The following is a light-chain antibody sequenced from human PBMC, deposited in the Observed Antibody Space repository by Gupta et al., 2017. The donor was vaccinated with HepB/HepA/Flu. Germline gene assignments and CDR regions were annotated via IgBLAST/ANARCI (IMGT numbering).Light chain of an antibody. CDR1: SSNIGAGYD. CDR2: DNN. V-gene: IGLV1-40*01. J-gene: IGLJ3*02. Sequence: QSLLTQPPSVSGAPGQRVTISCTGSSSNIGAGYDVHWYQHLPGTTPRVLIYDNNNRPSGVPDRFSGFKSGTSASLAITGLQAEDEADYYCQSYDTSLSGPVVFGGGTKLTVL. CDR3: QSYDTSLSGPVV.